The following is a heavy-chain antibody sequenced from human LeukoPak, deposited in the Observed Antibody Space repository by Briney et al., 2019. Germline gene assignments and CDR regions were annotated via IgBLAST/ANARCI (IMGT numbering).Heavy chain of an antibody. CDR2: IYYSGIT. J-gene: IGHJ3*02. Sequence: SETLSLTCTVSGGSISSYYWNWIRQPPGKGLEWIGYIYYSGITNYNPSLKSRVTISVDTTKSQFSLKLSSVTAADTALYYCARAGRWEGRPHAFDIWGQGTMVTVSS. D-gene: IGHD1-26*01. CDR3: ARAGRWEGRPHAFDI. V-gene: IGHV4-59*01. CDR1: GGSISSYY.